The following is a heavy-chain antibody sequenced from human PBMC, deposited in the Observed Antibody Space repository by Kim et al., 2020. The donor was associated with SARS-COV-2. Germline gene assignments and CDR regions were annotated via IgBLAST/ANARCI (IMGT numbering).Heavy chain of an antibody. CDR3: ARESRVRVSRAGGYSYGPDY. CDR2: INPNSGGT. Sequence: ASVKVSCKASGYTFTGYYMHWVRQAPGQGLEWMGRINPNSGGTNYAQKFQGRVTMTRDTSISTAYMELSRLRSDDTAVYYCARESRVRVSRAGGYSYGPDYWGQGTLVTVPS. CDR1: GYTFTGYY. V-gene: IGHV1-2*06. J-gene: IGHJ4*02. D-gene: IGHD5-18*01.